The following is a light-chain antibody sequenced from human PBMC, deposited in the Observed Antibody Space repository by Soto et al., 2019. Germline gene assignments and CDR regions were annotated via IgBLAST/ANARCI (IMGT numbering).Light chain of an antibody. J-gene: IGKJ1*01. CDR1: QTISSW. CDR2: KAS. CDR3: QHYNSYSEA. Sequence: DIQMTQYTSTLSGSVGDRVTITCRASQTISSWLAWYQQKPGKAPKLLIYKASTLKSGVPSRFSGSGSGTEFTLTISSLQPDDFATYYCQHYNSYSEAFGQVTKVDVK. V-gene: IGKV1-5*03.